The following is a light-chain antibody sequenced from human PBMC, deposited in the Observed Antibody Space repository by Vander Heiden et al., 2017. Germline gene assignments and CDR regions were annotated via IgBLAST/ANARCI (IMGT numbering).Light chain of an antibody. J-gene: IGKJ4*01. V-gene: IGKV1-39*01. CDR2: AVA. Sequence: DIQMTQSSSSLSASLGDRVTLTCRARQSISSHLNWYKQKPGQAPKLLIYAVASLQSGGASRFSGSGSATDYSLTIISRQPEDFATDYYQLSYLNPPTFGGGTKVEIK. CDR1: QSISSH. CDR3: QLSYLNPPT.